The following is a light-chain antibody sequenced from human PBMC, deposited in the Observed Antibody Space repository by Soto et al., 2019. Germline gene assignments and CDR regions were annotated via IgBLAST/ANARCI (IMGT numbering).Light chain of an antibody. Sequence: EIVLTQSPGTLSLSPGERATLSCRASQSVSSSYLAGYQQKPGQAPRLLIYGASSRATGIPDRFSGSGSGTDFTLTISRLEPEDFAVYYCKQYGSSLTFGQGTKVEIK. CDR3: KQYGSSLT. CDR2: GAS. V-gene: IGKV3-20*01. CDR1: QSVSSSY. J-gene: IGKJ1*01.